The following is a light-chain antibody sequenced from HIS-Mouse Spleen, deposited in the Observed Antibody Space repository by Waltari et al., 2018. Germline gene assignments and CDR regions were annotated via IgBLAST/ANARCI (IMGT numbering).Light chain of an antibody. CDR1: SSDVGSYNL. V-gene: IGLV2-23*01. J-gene: IGLJ3*02. Sequence: QSALTQPASVSGSPGQSITISCTGTSSDVGSYNLVSWYQQHPGKAPKCMVYEGSKRPSGVSNRFPGSKSGNTASLTISGLQAEDEADYYCCSYAGSSTWVFGGGTKLTVL. CDR3: CSYAGSSTWV. CDR2: EGS.